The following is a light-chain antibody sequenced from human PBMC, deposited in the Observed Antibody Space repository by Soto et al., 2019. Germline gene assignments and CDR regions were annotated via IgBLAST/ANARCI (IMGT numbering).Light chain of an antibody. CDR1: SNDVGAYNY. J-gene: IGLJ1*01. CDR3: SSYTRTSTLDV. Sequence: QSALTQPASVSGSPGQSITISCTGTSNDVGAYNYVSWYQQHPGKAPKLMIFDVSYRPSGVSNRFSGSKSGNTASLTISGLQAEDEADYYCSSYTRTSTLDVFGTGTKLTVL. CDR2: DVS. V-gene: IGLV2-14*01.